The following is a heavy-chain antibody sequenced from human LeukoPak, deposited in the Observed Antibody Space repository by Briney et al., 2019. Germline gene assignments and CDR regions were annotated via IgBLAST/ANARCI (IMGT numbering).Heavy chain of an antibody. J-gene: IGHJ5*02. Sequence: ASVKVSCKASEYTFTDYAINWVRQAPGQRLEWMGWINAGNGNTRYSQRFQGRVTITRDTSASTAYMELSRLRSDDTAVYYCARGVLMVYASKGDNWFDPWGQGTLVTVSS. CDR3: ARGVLMVYASKGDNWFDP. CDR1: EYTFTDYA. D-gene: IGHD2-8*01. CDR2: INAGNGNT. V-gene: IGHV1-3*01.